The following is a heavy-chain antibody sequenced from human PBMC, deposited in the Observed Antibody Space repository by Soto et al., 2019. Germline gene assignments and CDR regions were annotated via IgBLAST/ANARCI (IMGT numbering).Heavy chain of an antibody. CDR1: GFTFSSYG. D-gene: IGHD5-18*01. Sequence: QVQLVESGGGVVQPGRSLRLSCAASGFTFSSYGMHWVRQAPGKGLEWVAVIWYDGSNKYYADSVKGRFTISRDNSKNTLYPQMNSLRAEDTAVYYCAREATAMVTGANYGMDVWGQGTTVTVSS. J-gene: IGHJ6*02. CDR3: AREATAMVTGANYGMDV. V-gene: IGHV3-33*01. CDR2: IWYDGSNK.